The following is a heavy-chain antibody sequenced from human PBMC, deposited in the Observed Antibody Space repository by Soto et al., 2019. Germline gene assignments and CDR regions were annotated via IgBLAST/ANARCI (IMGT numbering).Heavy chain of an antibody. CDR2: IYYSGST. CDR3: ARTGTTGWFDP. Sequence: KPSETLSLTCTVSGGSISSGDYYWSWIRQPPGKGLEWIGYIYYSGSTYYNPSLKSRVTISVDTSKNQFSLKLSSVTAADTAVYYCARTGTTGWFDPWGQGTLVTVSS. J-gene: IGHJ5*02. V-gene: IGHV4-30-4*01. D-gene: IGHD1-7*01. CDR1: GGSISSGDYY.